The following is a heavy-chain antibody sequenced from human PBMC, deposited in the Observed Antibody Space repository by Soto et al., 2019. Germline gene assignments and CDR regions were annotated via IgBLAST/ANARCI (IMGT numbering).Heavy chain of an antibody. J-gene: IGHJ4*02. CDR2: IYYSGST. CDR1: GGSVSSGSYY. CDR3: AREIYDSSGYYAPIDY. D-gene: IGHD3-22*01. Sequence: SETLSLTCTVSGGSVSSGSYYWSWIRQPPGKGLEWIGYIYYSGSTNYNPSLKSRVTISVDTSKNQFSLKLSSVTAADTAVYYCAREIYDSSGYYAPIDYWGQGTLVTVS. V-gene: IGHV4-61*01.